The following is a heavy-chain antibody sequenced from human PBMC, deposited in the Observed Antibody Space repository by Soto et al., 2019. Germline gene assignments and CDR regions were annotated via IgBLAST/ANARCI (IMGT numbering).Heavy chain of an antibody. CDR2: INWNGGIT. V-gene: IGHV3-9*01. J-gene: IGHJ5*02. D-gene: IGHD2-21*01. Sequence: GGSRRLSCEGFGFNYEDYAMHWIRQAPGKGLEWVSGINWNGGITGYADSVKGRCTVSRDNANNSLHLEMSSLKTEDTALYYCSRGRGALTLVSNWLDPWGQGTLVTISS. CDR1: GFNYEDYA. CDR3: SRGRGALTLVSNWLDP.